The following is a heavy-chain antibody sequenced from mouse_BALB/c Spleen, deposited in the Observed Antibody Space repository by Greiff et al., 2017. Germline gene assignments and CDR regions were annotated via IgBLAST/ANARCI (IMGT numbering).Heavy chain of an antibody. CDR2: ISSGGGST. D-gene: IGHD2-2*01. CDR3: ARAMGLRHAMDY. CDR1: GFAFSSYD. J-gene: IGHJ4*01. Sequence: EVMLVESGGGLVKPGGSLKLSCAASGFAFSSYDMSWVRQTPEKRLEWVAYISSGGGSTYYPDTVKGRFTISRDNAKNTLYLQMSSLKSEDTAMYYCARAMGLRHAMDYWGQGTSVTVSS. V-gene: IGHV5-12-1*01.